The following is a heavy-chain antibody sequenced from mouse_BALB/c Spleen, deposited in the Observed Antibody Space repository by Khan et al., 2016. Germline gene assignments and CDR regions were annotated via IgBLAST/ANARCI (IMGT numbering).Heavy chain of an antibody. D-gene: IGHD2-10*01. Sequence: VQLQESGPALVAPSQSLSITCTISGFSLTNYGVHWVRQPPGKGLEWLVVIWSDGSTTYNSALKSRLRISKDNSKSQVFLIMNSLQTDDTAMYXCSRQPYYHYYIMDYWGQGTSVTVSS. J-gene: IGHJ4*01. CDR3: SRQPYYHYYIMDY. V-gene: IGHV2-6-1*01. CDR2: IWSDGST. CDR1: GFSLTNYG.